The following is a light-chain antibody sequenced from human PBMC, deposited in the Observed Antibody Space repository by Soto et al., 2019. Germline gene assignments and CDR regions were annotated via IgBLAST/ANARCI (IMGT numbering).Light chain of an antibody. CDR3: VAWDDSLNGYVV. V-gene: IGLV1-44*01. Sequence: QCVLTQPPSASGTPGQRVAISCSGSSSKIGSNTVNWYQQLPGTAPKLVIYSNNQRPSGVPDRFSGSKSGTSASLAISGLQSEDEADYYCVAWDDSLNGYVVFGGGTKVTVL. J-gene: IGLJ2*01. CDR2: SNN. CDR1: SSKIGSNT.